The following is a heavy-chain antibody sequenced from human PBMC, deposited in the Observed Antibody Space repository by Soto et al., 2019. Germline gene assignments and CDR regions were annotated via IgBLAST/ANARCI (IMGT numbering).Heavy chain of an antibody. J-gene: IGHJ6*02. V-gene: IGHV1-8*01. CDR2: MNPNSGNT. Sequence: GASVKVSLKASRYTFTSYDMNWVRQATGQGLEWMGWMNPNSGNTGYAQKFQGRVTMTRNTSISTAYMELRSLRSEDTAVYYCERGGKRYYYYGMDVWGQGTTVTVSS. D-gene: IGHD6-25*01. CDR1: RYTFTSYD. CDR3: ERGGKRYYYYGMDV.